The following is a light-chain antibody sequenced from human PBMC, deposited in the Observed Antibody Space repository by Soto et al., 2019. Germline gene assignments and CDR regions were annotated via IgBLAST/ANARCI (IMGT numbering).Light chain of an antibody. CDR2: DNN. V-gene: IGLV1-51*01. J-gene: IGLJ2*01. Sequence: QSVLTQPPSVSAAPGQKVTISCSGSSSNIGKNYVCWYQQLPGTAPKLLIFDNNKRPSGIPDRFSGSKSGTSATLAITGLRAEDEADYYCQSFDINVLALIFGVGTKLTVL. CDR3: QSFDINVLALI. CDR1: SSNIGKNY.